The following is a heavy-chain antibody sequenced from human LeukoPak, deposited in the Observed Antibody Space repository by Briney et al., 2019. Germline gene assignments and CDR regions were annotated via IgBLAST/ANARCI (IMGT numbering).Heavy chain of an antibody. D-gene: IGHD4-11*01. Sequence: GGSLRLSCTASGFTLRNNAVSWVRQAPGKGLEWVSTYGPSGGSTYYADSVRGRFTISRDNAKSTLYLQMDSLRAEDTAVYYCARVRDDYTYFDCWGQGTLVTVSS. CDR2: YGPSGGST. J-gene: IGHJ4*02. V-gene: IGHV3-23*01. CDR3: ARVRDDYTYFDC. CDR1: GFTLRNNA.